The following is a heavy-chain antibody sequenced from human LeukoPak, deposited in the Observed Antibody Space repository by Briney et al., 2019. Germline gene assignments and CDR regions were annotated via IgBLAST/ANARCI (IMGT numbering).Heavy chain of an antibody. CDR2: ISSSSSTI. J-gene: IGHJ6*03. Sequence: PGGSLRLSCAASGFTFSSYSMNWVRQAPGKGLEWVSYISSSSSTIYYADSVKGRFTISRDNAKNSLYLQMNSLRAEDTAVYYCAGTNRGGFLEWYYYYYYYMDVWGKGTTVTVSS. CDR1: GFTFSSYS. V-gene: IGHV3-48*04. CDR3: AGTNRGGFLEWYYYYYYYMDV. D-gene: IGHD3-3*01.